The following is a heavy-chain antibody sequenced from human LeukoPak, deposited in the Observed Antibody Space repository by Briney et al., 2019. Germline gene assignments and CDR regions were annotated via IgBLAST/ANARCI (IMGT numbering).Heavy chain of an antibody. V-gene: IGHV3-53*01. Sequence: PGGSLRLSCAASGFTVSSNYMSWVRQAPGKGLEWVSVIYSGGSTYYADSVKGRFTISRDNSKNTLYLQMNSLRAEDTAVYYCAKDHHNWNYHWFDPWGQGTLVTVSS. CDR2: IYSGGST. D-gene: IGHD1-7*01. J-gene: IGHJ5*02. CDR1: GFTVSSNY. CDR3: AKDHHNWNYHWFDP.